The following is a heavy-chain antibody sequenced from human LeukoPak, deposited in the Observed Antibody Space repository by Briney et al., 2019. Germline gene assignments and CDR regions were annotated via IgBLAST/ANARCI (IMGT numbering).Heavy chain of an antibody. CDR3: ARMWHTSSSRYNWFDP. CDR1: GYTFADYY. J-gene: IGHJ5*02. V-gene: IGHV1-2*02. D-gene: IGHD6-6*01. CDR2: INPNSGAT. Sequence: GASVKVSCKASGYTFADYYMYWVRQAPGQGLEWMGWINPNSGATNYAQKFQGRVTLTTDTSISTGYMELSGLKFDDTAFYYCARMWHTSSSRYNWFDPWGQGTLVTVSS.